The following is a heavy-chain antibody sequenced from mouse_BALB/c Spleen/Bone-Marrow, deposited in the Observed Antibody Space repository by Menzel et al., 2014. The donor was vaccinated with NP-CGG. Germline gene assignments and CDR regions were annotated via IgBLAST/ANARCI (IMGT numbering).Heavy chain of an antibody. CDR2: ISYSGST. D-gene: IGHD3-1*01. V-gene: IGHV3-2*02. CDR1: GYSITSDYA. CDR3: ARGGARATGWFAY. Sequence: EVKLEESGPGLVKPSQSLSLTCTVTGYSITSDYAWNWIRQFPGNKLEWMGYISYSGSTSYNPSLKSRISITRDTSKIQFFLQLNSVTTEDTATYYCARGGARATGWFAYWGQGTLVTVSA. J-gene: IGHJ3*01.